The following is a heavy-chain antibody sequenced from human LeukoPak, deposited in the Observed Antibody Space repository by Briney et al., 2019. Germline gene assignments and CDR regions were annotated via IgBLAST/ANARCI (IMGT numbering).Heavy chain of an antibody. D-gene: IGHD3-9*01. CDR3: AKAASLTGYYFDN. Sequence: GGSLRLSCAASGFTFSSYSMNWVRQAPGKGLEWVSAVTGSGGSSYYADSVNGRFTMSRDNSKNTVDLQMNSLRVEDTAVYYCAKAASLTGYYFDNWGQGTLVIVSS. CDR2: VTGSGGSS. J-gene: IGHJ4*02. V-gene: IGHV3-23*01. CDR1: GFTFSSYS.